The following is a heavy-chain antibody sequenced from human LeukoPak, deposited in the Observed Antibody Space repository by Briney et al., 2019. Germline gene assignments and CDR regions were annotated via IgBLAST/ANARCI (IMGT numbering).Heavy chain of an antibody. CDR2: IFYSGST. Sequence: PSETLSLTCTVSGGSISSYYWSWIRQPPGKGLEWIGYIFYSGSTNYNPSLKSRVTISVDTSKNQFSLKLSSVTAADTAVYYCARDLTGTTWVYWGQGTLVTVSS. CDR1: GGSISSYY. V-gene: IGHV4-59*01. CDR3: ARDLTGTTWVY. D-gene: IGHD1-20*01. J-gene: IGHJ4*02.